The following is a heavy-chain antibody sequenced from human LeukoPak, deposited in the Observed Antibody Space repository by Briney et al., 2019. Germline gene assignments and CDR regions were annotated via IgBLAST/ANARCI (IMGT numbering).Heavy chain of an antibody. CDR2: IYSGGNT. D-gene: IGHD5-24*01. CDR1: GFTVSSNY. V-gene: IGHV3-66*01. J-gene: IGHJ3*02. Sequence: GGSLRLSCAASGFTVSSNYMTWVRQAPGKGLEWGSVIYSGGNTFYPDSVKGRFTISRDISKHTVHLQMNSLRAEDTAVYYCARGPVGREDYSRGAFDIWGQGTVVTVSS. CDR3: ARGPVGREDYSRGAFDI.